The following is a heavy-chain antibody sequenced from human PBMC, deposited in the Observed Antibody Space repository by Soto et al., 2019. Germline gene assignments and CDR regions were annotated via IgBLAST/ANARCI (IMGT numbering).Heavy chain of an antibody. Sequence: EVQLLESGGGLVQSGGSLRISCLASGFTFSSNSMSWVRQAPGKGLEWVSAISGSGGTTFHADSVKGRFAVSRDNSNSTLYLEMDSLSAEDTAVYYCAKQRADFGSGSDTFFLDNWGRGTLVTVSS. D-gene: IGHD3-10*01. CDR1: GFTFSSNS. CDR3: AKQRADFGSGSDTFFLDN. CDR2: ISGSGGTT. V-gene: IGHV3-23*01. J-gene: IGHJ4*02.